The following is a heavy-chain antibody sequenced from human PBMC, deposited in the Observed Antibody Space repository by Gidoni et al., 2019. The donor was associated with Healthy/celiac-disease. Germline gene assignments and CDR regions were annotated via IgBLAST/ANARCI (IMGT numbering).Heavy chain of an antibody. J-gene: IGHJ4*02. CDR1: GFTFSSDG. D-gene: IGHD5-12*01. V-gene: IGHV3-30*18. Sequence: QVQLVESGGGVVQPGRSLRLSCAASGFTFSSDGSHWVRQAPGKGLEWVAVISYDGSNKYYADSVKGRFTISRDNSKNTLYLQMNSLRAEDTAVYYCAKELVEMATIWSLDYWGQGTLVTVSS. CDR3: AKELVEMATIWSLDY. CDR2: ISYDGSNK.